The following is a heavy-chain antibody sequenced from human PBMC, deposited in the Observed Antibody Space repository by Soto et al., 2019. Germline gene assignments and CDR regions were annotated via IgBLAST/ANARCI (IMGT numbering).Heavy chain of an antibody. CDR2: IYYSGST. D-gene: IGHD6-19*01. CDR1: GGSISSYY. CDR3: ARDYIAVAGSYFDY. J-gene: IGHJ4*02. V-gene: IGHV4-59*01. Sequence: PSETLSLTCTVSGGSISSYYWSWIRQPPGKGLEWIGYIYYSGSTNYNPSLKSRVTISVDTSKNQFSLKLSSVTAADTAVYYCARDYIAVAGSYFDYWGQGTLVTVSS.